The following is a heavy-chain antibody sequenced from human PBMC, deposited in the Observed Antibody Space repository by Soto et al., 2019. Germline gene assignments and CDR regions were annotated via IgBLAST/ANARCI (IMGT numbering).Heavy chain of an antibody. J-gene: IGHJ4*02. Sequence: GGSLRLSCAASGFTFSSYSMNWVRQAPGKGLEWVSYISSSGRTTYYADSVKGRFTISRDNAKNSLYLQMNSLGVEDTAMYYCARDRYGDYSIDYWGQGTLVTVSS. CDR1: GFTFSSYS. V-gene: IGHV3-48*01. CDR3: ARDRYGDYSIDY. D-gene: IGHD4-17*01. CDR2: ISSSGRTT.